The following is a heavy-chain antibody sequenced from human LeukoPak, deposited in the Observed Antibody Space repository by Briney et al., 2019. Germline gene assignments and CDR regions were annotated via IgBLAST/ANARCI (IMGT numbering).Heavy chain of an antibody. V-gene: IGHV3-23*01. J-gene: IGHJ3*02. CDR3: AKSSVWGSHRPMTDAFDI. CDR1: GFTFSSYA. Sequence: GGSLRLSCAASGFTFSSYAMSWVRQAPGKGLEWVSAISGSGGSTYYADSVKGRFTISRDNSKNTLYLQMNSLRAEDTAVYYCAKSSVWGSHRPMTDAFDIWGQGTMVTVSS. CDR2: ISGSGGST. D-gene: IGHD3-16*02.